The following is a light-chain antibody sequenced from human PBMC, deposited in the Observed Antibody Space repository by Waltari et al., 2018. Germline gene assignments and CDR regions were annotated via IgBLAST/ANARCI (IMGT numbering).Light chain of an antibody. V-gene: IGKV3-11*01. Sequence: EIVLTQSPATLSLSPGERATLSCRTSQSVRSYLAWYQQKPGQAPRLLIYDASTRASGIPARFSGSGSGTDFSFTIRSLQPEDIATYYCQQFDNLVYTFGQGTKLEIK. J-gene: IGKJ2*01. CDR3: QQFDNLVYT. CDR2: DAS. CDR1: QSVRSY.